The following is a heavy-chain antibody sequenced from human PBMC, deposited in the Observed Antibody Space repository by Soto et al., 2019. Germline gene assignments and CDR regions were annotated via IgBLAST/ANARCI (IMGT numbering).Heavy chain of an antibody. CDR3: ARGRFLEWSRLDYMDV. Sequence: SVPGSCQASGGTIISYTVIWVRQAPGQGLEWMGRIIPILGIANYAQKFQGRVTITADKSTSTAYMELSSLRSEDTAVYYCARGRFLEWSRLDYMDVWGKGTTVTVSS. CDR1: GGTIISYT. CDR2: IIPILGIA. V-gene: IGHV1-69*02. D-gene: IGHD3-3*01. J-gene: IGHJ6*03.